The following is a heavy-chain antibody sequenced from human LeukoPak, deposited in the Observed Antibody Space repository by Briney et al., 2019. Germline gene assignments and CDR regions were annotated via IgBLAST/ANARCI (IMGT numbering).Heavy chain of an antibody. V-gene: IGHV1-69*06. J-gene: IGHJ4*02. CDR1: GGTFSSYA. Sequence: ASVKVSCKSSGGTFSSYASSWVRQAPGQGLEWMGVIIPIFGTANYAQKFQGRVTITADKSTSTAYLELSSLRSEDTAVYYCARKHSSSHFDYWGQGTLVTVSS. CDR2: IIPIFGTA. D-gene: IGHD6-13*01. CDR3: ARKHSSSHFDY.